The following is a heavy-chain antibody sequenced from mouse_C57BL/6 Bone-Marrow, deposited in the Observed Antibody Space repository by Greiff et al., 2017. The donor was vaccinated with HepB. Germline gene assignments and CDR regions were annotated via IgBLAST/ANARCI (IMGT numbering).Heavy chain of an antibody. CDR2: IYPGDGDT. D-gene: IGHD1-1*01. J-gene: IGHJ2*01. Sequence: QVQLQQSGPELVKPGASVKISCKASGYAFSSSWMNWVKQRPGKGLEWIGRIYPGDGDTNYNGKFKGKATLTADKSSSTAYMQLSSLTSEDSAVYFFYYYGSSLYFDYWGQGTTLTVSS. CDR3: YYYGSSLYFDY. V-gene: IGHV1-82*01. CDR1: GYAFSSSW.